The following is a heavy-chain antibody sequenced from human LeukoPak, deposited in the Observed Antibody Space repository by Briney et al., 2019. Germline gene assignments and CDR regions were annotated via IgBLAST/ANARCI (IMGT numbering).Heavy chain of an antibody. D-gene: IGHD1-7*01. J-gene: IGHJ3*02. Sequence: PSETLSLTCTVYGGSLSSYYWSWIRQPAGKGLEWIGRIYTSGSTNYNPSLKGRVTMSVDTSKNQFSLKLSSVTAADTAVYYCARDPRITGTEDAFDIWGQGTMVTVSS. CDR3: ARDPRITGTEDAFDI. V-gene: IGHV4-4*07. CDR2: IYTSGST. CDR1: GGSLSSYY.